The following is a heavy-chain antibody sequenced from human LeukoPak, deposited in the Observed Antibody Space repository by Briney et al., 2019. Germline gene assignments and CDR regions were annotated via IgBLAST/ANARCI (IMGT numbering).Heavy chain of an antibody. Sequence: SETLSLTCTVSGGSISSYYWSWIRQPPGKGLEWIGYIYYSGSTNYNPSLKSRVTLSVDTSKNQFSLKLSSVSAADTAVYYCQTALGDYWGQGTLVTVSS. V-gene: IGHV4-59*01. CDR2: IYYSGST. J-gene: IGHJ4*02. CDR3: QTALGDY. CDR1: GGSISSYY.